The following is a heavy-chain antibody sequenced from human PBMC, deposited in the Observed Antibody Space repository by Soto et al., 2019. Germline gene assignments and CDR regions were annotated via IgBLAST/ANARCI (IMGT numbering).Heavy chain of an antibody. V-gene: IGHV3-33*01. J-gene: IGHJ4*02. Sequence: GGSLRLSCAAPGFPFSSYGMHLVRPAPGKGLEWVAVIWYDGSNKYYADSVKGRFTISRDNSKNTLYLQMNSLRAEDTAVYYCASGMVRGVIFDYWGQGTLVTVSS. CDR3: ASGMVRGVIFDY. CDR2: IWYDGSNK. CDR1: GFPFSSYG. D-gene: IGHD3-10*01.